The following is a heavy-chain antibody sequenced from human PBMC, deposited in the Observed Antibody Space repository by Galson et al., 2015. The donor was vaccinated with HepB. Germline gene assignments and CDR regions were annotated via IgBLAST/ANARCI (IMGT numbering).Heavy chain of an antibody. CDR3: AREGGLYSSGWYHFDY. V-gene: IGHV1-2*04. D-gene: IGHD6-19*01. Sequence: SVKVSCKASGYTFTGYYMHWVRQAPGQGLEWMGWINPNSGGTNYAQKFQGWVTMTRDTSISTAYMELSRLRSDDTAVYYYAREGGLYSSGWYHFDYWGQGTLVTVSS. CDR1: GYTFTGYY. CDR2: INPNSGGT. J-gene: IGHJ4*02.